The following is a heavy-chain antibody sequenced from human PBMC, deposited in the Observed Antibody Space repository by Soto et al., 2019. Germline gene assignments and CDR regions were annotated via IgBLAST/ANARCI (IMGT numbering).Heavy chain of an antibody. D-gene: IGHD3-9*01. J-gene: IGHJ4*02. Sequence: QVQLQESGPGLVKPSETLSLTCTVSGGSVSSGSYYWSWIRQPPGKGLEWIGYIYYSGSTNYNPSLKSRVTISVDTSKNQFSLKLSSVTAADTAVYYCASAELIDYDILTGSQVPHYWGQGTLVTVSS. CDR3: ASAELIDYDILTGSQVPHY. CDR2: IYYSGST. CDR1: GGSVSSGSYY. V-gene: IGHV4-61*01.